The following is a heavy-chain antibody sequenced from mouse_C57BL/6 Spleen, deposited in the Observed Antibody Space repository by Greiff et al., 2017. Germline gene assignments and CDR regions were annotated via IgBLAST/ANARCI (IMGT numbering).Heavy chain of an antibody. J-gene: IGHJ4*01. V-gene: IGHV5-6*01. D-gene: IGHD2-1*01. CDR2: ISSGGSYT. CDR3: ARQDYGNGGCYAMDY. CDR1: GFTFSSYG. Sequence: EVKLMESGGDLVKPGGSLKLSCAASGFTFSSYGMSWVRQTPDKRLEWVATISSGGSYTYYPDSVKGRVTISRDNAKNTLYLHMSSLKSEDTAMYYCARQDYGNGGCYAMDYWGQGASVTVSS.